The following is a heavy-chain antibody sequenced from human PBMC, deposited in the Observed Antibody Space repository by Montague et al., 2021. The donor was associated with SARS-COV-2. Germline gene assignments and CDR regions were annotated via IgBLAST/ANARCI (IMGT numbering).Heavy chain of an antibody. CDR2: INHSGST. CDR3: ARGSTVTHY. CDR1: GGSFSGYY. J-gene: IGHJ4*02. Sequence: SETLSLTCAVYGGSFSGYYWSWVRQPPGKGLEWIGEINHSGSTNYNPSLKSRVTISVDTSKNQFSLKLSSVTAADTAVYYCARGSTVTHYWGQGTLVTVSS. V-gene: IGHV4-34*01. D-gene: IGHD4-17*01.